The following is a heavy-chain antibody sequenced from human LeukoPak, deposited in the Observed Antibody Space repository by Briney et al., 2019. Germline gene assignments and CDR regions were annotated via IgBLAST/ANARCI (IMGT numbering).Heavy chain of an antibody. D-gene: IGHD5-24*01. V-gene: IGHV3-66*01. J-gene: IGHJ4*02. Sequence: GGSLRLSCAASGFTVSTNYMSWVRQAPGKGLEWVSVIYSGGGTYYADSVKGRFTISRDNSKNQLYLQMNSLRAEDTAVYYCATMAGRRFEHWGQGTLVTVSA. CDR3: ATMAGRRFEH. CDR2: IYSGGGT. CDR1: GFTVSTNY.